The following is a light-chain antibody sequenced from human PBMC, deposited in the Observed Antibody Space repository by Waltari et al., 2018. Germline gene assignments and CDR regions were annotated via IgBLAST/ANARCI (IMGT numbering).Light chain of an antibody. Sequence: AIRLTQSPSSFPASTGDRVTITCRASQGISSYLAWYQQKPGKAPKLLIYAASTLQSGVPSRFSGSGSGTDFTLTISCLQSEDFATYYCQQYYSYPLTFGQGTKVEIK. J-gene: IGKJ1*01. CDR2: AAS. CDR3: QQYYSYPLT. CDR1: QGISSY. V-gene: IGKV1-8*01.